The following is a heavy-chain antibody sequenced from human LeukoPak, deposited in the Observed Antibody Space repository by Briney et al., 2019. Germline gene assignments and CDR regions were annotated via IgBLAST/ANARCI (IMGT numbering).Heavy chain of an antibody. CDR1: GDSISSSNYN. D-gene: IGHD3-3*01. CDR3: ARHNMDLSDFDF. V-gene: IGHV4-39*01. J-gene: IGHJ4*02. CDR2: IYSSGTT. Sequence: SETLSLTCNVSGDSISSSNYNWAWIRQPPGKGLEWIGNIYSSGTTHFSPSLRSRLTMSADNSKNQLFLKMISVTAADTAVYYCARHNMDLSDFDFWGQGTLVTVSS.